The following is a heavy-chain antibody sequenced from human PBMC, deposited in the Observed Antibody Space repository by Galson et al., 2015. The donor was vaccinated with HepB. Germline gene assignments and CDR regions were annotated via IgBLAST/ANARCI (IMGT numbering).Heavy chain of an antibody. J-gene: IGHJ4*02. CDR2: ISADSGNT. Sequence: SVKVSCKASGYTFISYGIHWVRQAPGQGLEWMGRISADSGNTNYAQKLQGRVTITTDTSTSTAYMELRSLRSDDTAVYYCAGGGMATIGGPTFDYWGQGTLVAVSS. D-gene: IGHD5-24*01. V-gene: IGHV1-18*01. CDR1: GYTFISYG. CDR3: AGGGMATIGGPTFDY.